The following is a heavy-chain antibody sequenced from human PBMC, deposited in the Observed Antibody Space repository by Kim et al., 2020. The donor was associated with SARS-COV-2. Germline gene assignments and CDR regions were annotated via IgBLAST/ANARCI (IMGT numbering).Heavy chain of an antibody. J-gene: IGHJ4*02. Sequence: KCQGRVTMTADTSTSTVYMEMRSLRSDDTAVYYCARRGYNYGQGSFDYWGQGTLVTVSS. V-gene: IGHV1-18*01. D-gene: IGHD5-18*01. CDR3: ARRGYNYGQGSFDY.